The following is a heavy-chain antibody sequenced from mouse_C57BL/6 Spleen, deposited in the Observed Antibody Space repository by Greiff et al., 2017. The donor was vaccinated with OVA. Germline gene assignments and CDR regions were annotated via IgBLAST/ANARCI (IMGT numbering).Heavy chain of an antibody. CDR1: GYTFTSYW. CDR2: INPSSGYT. V-gene: IGHV1-7*01. J-gene: IGHJ1*03. Sequence: QVQLQQSGAELAKPGASVKLSCKASGYTFTSYWMHWVKQRPGQGLEWIGYINPSSGYTKYNQKFKDKATLTADKSSSTAYMQLSSLTYEDAAVYYCAKLHERYFDVWGTGTTVTVSS. CDR3: AKLHERYFDV.